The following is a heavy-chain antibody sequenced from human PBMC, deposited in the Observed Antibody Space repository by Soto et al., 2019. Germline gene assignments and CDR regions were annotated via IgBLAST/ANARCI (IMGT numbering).Heavy chain of an antibody. D-gene: IGHD2-15*01. V-gene: IGHV4-59*01. Sequence: SETLSLTCTVSGGSISSYYWSWIRQPPGKGLEWIGYIYYSGSTNYNPSLKSRVTISVDTSKNQFSLKLSSVTAADTAVYYCARVGFCSGGSCYFRERYFQHWGQGTLVTVSS. CDR2: IYYSGST. CDR1: GGSISSYY. J-gene: IGHJ1*01. CDR3: ARVGFCSGGSCYFRERYFQH.